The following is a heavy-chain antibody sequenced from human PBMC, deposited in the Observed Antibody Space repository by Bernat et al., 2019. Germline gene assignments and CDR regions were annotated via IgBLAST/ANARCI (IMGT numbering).Heavy chain of an antibody. CDR3: ARSPTMVTFPRFDY. Sequence: QVQLQELGPGLVKPSETLSLTCTVSGGSISSYYWSWIRQPPGKGLDWIGYVYHTGSTNYNPSLKSRVTMSVDTSKNQFSLNLTSVTAADTAVYYCARSPTMVTFPRFDYWGQGTLVTVSS. D-gene: IGHD5-18*01. CDR1: GGSISSYY. V-gene: IGHV4-59*01. CDR2: VYHTGST. J-gene: IGHJ4*02.